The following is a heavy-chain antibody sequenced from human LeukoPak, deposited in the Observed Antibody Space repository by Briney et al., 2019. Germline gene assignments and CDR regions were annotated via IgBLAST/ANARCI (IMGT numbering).Heavy chain of an antibody. CDR2: TYYRSKWYN. Sequence: SQTLSLTCAISGDSVSSNSAAWNWIRQSPSRGLEWLGRTYYRSKWYNDYAVSVKSRITINPDTSKNQFSLKLSSVTAADTAVYYCRLDSSGYYEDAFDIWGQGTMVTVSS. CDR3: RLDSSGYYEDAFDI. J-gene: IGHJ3*02. D-gene: IGHD3-22*01. V-gene: IGHV6-1*01. CDR1: GDSVSSNSAA.